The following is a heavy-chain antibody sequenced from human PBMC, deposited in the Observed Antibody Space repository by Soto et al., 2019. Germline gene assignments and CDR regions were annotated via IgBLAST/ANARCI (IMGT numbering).Heavy chain of an antibody. CDR2: VSWNGSRT. J-gene: IGHJ5*02. V-gene: IGHV3-35*01. CDR1: GFTFSNND. Sequence: LRLSFAASGFTFSNNDMNWVHQAPGKGLEWVSGVSWNGSRTHYADSVKGRFIISRDNSRNTLYLQTNSLRAEDTAVYYCTTGNHWGQGTRVTVSS. CDR3: TTGNH.